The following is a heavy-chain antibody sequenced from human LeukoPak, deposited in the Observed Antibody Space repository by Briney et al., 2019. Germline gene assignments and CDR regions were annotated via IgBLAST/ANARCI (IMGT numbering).Heavy chain of an antibody. CDR1: GDFITVYY. J-gene: IGHJ4*02. D-gene: IGHD7-27*01. Sequence: PSETLSLTCTVSGDFITVYYWSWIRQPPGKGLEWIGYVYYSGSTEYNPSLRSRVTISLEMSKHQFSLNLTSVTAADTAVYYCASNTGTVFDYWGQGALVTVSS. V-gene: IGHV4-59*01. CDR3: ASNTGTVFDY. CDR2: VYYSGST.